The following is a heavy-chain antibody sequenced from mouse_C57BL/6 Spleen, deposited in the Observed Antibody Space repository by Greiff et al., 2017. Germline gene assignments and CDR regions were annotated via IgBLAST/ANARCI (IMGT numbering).Heavy chain of an antibody. Sequence: QVQLQQPGTELVKPGASVKLSCKASGYTFTSYWMHWVKQRPGQGLEWIGNINPSNGGTNYNEKFKGKATLTVDKSSSTAYMQLSSLTPEDSAVYDCARAWLGRGAMDYWGQGTSVTVSS. D-gene: IGHD4-1*01. CDR1: GYTFTSYW. J-gene: IGHJ4*01. CDR3: ARAWLGRGAMDY. V-gene: IGHV1-53*01. CDR2: INPSNGGT.